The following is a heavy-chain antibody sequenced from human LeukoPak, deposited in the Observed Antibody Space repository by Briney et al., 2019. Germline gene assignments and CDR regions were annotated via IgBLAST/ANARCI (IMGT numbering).Heavy chain of an antibody. J-gene: IGHJ4*02. D-gene: IGHD4-23*01. CDR2: SRYNGIET. CDR1: GFNFSGFG. V-gene: IGHV3-30*02. Sequence: GGSLTLSCAASGFNFSGFGMHWVRQAPGKGLEWVAFSRYNGIETYFADSVKGRFTISRYNSKNTLYLQINSPRGDDSAVYFCARSYGGNFFDYGGQGTLVTVPS. CDR3: ARSYGGNFFDY.